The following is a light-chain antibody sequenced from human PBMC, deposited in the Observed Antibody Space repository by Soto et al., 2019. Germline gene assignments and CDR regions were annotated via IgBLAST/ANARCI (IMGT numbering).Light chain of an antibody. Sequence: EIGLTQSPGTLSLSPGDRATLSCRASQSLSRSSLAWYQQKPGRAPRLLIYGASSRATGIPDRFSGSGSGTDFTLTISRLEPEDFAVYYCQQYGSSPLTFGPGTKVDIK. J-gene: IGKJ3*01. CDR1: QSLSRSS. V-gene: IGKV3-20*01. CDR3: QQYGSSPLT. CDR2: GAS.